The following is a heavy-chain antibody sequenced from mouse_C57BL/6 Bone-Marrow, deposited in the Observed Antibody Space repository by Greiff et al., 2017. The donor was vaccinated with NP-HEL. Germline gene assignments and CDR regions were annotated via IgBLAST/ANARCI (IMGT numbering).Heavy chain of an antibody. J-gene: IGHJ3*01. CDR2: IDTDNGNT. V-gene: IGHV14-3*01. CDR3: ASSEGNYGCAY. CDR1: GFTINNNY. D-gene: IGHD2-1*01. Sequence: EVQLQQSGAELVRPGASVKLSCTASGFTINNNYMYWVKQRPEQGLEWIGTIDTDNGNTNYAAKFKGKATITADTSANTTYQQLSSLTSEDTAFYYFASSEGNYGCAYWGQGTLVTVSA.